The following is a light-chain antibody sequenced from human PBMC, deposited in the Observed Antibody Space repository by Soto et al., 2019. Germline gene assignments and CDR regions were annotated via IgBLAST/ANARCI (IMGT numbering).Light chain of an antibody. CDR2: AAS. J-gene: IGKJ1*01. V-gene: IGKV1-6*01. Sequence: TQSPSSLSASVGEKIIITCRASRDVGSDVSWYQQKPGQAPKLLIYAASNLYTGVPPRFSGSGSGTDFTLAISSLQPEDSATYYCLQDINYPWTFGQGTKVDIK. CDR1: RDVGSD. CDR3: LQDINYPWT.